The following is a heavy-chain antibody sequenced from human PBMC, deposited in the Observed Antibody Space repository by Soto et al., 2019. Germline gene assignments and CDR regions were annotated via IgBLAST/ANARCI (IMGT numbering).Heavy chain of an antibody. J-gene: IGHJ4*02. Sequence: GGSLRLSCVVSGFTFSDFGMHWVRQSPGEGLAWVASISKDGLDRYYSESVKGRFTISRDDAKNTVFLQMNSLKVEDTAAYFCASPREGQWLVFDHWGQRTLVTVSS. CDR2: ISKDGLDR. V-gene: IGHV3-30*19. CDR1: GFTFSDFG. D-gene: IGHD6-19*01. CDR3: ASPREGQWLVFDH.